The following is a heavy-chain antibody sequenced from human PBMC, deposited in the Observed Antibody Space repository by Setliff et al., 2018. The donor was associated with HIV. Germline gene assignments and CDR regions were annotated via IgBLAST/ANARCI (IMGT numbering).Heavy chain of an antibody. Sequence: SETLSLTCTVSGLSMSYNYWTWIRQSPGKGLEWIGYVHYSGSTRYNPSLKSRVTISVDTSKKKFSLKLTSMTATDTAVYYCVRERRWLQEYYYYMDVWGNGTTVTVSS. D-gene: IGHD3-16*01. CDR2: VHYSGST. J-gene: IGHJ6*04. CDR3: VRERRWLQEYYYYMDV. V-gene: IGHV4-59*01. CDR1: GLSMSYNY.